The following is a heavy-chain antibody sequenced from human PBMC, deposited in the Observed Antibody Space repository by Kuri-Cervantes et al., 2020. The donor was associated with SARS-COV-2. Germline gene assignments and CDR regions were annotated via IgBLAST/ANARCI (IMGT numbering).Heavy chain of an antibody. J-gene: IGHJ4*02. V-gene: IGHV4-34*01. D-gene: IGHD3-10*01. CDR3: ARLEPTMVRIAGDGGGFDY. Sequence: GSLRLSCAVYGGSFSGYYWSWIRQPPGKGLEWIGEINHSGSTNYNPSLKSRVTISVDTSKNQFSLKLSSVTAADTAVYYCARLEPTMVRIAGDGGGFDYWGQGTLVTVSS. CDR1: GGSFSGYY. CDR2: INHSGST.